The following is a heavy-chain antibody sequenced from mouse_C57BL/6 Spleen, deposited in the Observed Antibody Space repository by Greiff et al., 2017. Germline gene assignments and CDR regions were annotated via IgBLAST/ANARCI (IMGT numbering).Heavy chain of an antibody. J-gene: IGHJ2*01. D-gene: IGHD3-2*02. V-gene: IGHV1-82*01. CDR3: ARTDSSGPFDY. Sequence: VQLQQSGPELVKPGASVKISCKASGYSFSSSWMNWVKQRPGKGLEWIGRIYPGDGDTNYNGKFKGKATLTADKSSSTAYMQRSSLTSEDSAVYFCARTDSSGPFDYWGQGTTLTVSS. CDR2: IYPGDGDT. CDR1: GYSFSSSW.